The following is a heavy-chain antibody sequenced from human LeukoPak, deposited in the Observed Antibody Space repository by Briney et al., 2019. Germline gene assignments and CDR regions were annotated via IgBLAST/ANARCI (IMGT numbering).Heavy chain of an antibody. Sequence: ASVKVSCKASGYTFSSYGISWVRQAPGQGFEWMGWISAYNGNTKYAQKYQGRVTMTTDTSTSTAYMEMRSLRSDDTAVYYCARELGYYGSSGYHYVLGYWGQGTLVTVSS. V-gene: IGHV1-18*01. J-gene: IGHJ4*02. CDR3: ARELGYYGSSGYHYVLGY. CDR2: ISAYNGNT. CDR1: GYTFSSYG. D-gene: IGHD3-22*01.